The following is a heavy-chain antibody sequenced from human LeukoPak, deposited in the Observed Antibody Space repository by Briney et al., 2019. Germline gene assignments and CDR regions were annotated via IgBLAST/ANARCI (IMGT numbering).Heavy chain of an antibody. CDR3: AREGPYYYGSETQGSGDH. V-gene: IGHV3-30*14. CDR1: GFTFSTYA. Sequence: PGGSLRLSCAASGFTFSTYAMNWVCQAPGKGLEWVAVISDDGRHNYYADSVKGRFTISRDNSKNTLYLQMNSLRAEDTALYYCAREGPYYYGSETQGSGDHWGQGTLVTVSS. D-gene: IGHD3-10*01. J-gene: IGHJ4*02. CDR2: ISDDGRHN.